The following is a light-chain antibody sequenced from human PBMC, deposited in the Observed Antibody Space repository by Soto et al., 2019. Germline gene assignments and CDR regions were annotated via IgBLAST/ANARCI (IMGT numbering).Light chain of an antibody. J-gene: IGLJ1*01. V-gene: IGLV2-23*01. CDR2: EAT. CDR1: SSDVGSSNF. Sequence: QSALTQPASVSGSPRQSITISCTGGSSDVGSSNFVSWYQQHPGKAPKLIIYEATRRPSGVSGRFSGSKSDNTASLTISGLQAEDEADYYCCSFPGGTTLYLFGTGTKLTVL. CDR3: CSFPGGTTLYL.